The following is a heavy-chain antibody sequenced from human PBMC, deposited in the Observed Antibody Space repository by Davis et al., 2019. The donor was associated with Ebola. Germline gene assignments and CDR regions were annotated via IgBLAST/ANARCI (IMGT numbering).Heavy chain of an antibody. V-gene: IGHV4-59*08. CDR3: AGRGYWFDP. D-gene: IGHD6-13*01. J-gene: IGHJ5*02. CDR1: GGSISSYY. CDR2: IYYSGST. Sequence: SETLSLTCTVSGGSISSYYWSWIRQPPGKGLEWIGYIYYSGSTNYNPSLKSRVTISVDTSKNQFSLKLSPVTAADTAVYYCAGRGYWFDPWGQGTLVTVSS.